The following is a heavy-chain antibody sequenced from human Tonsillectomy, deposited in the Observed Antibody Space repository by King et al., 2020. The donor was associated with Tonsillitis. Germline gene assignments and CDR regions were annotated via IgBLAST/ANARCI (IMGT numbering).Heavy chain of an antibody. J-gene: IGHJ4*02. CDR3: ARGPDVGYSDGHYFDY. CDR2: ISGSGNNK. V-gene: IGHV3-21*01. D-gene: IGHD5-18*01. CDR1: GFIFRTYK. Sequence: VQLVESGGGLVKPGGSLRLSCAASGFIFRTYKLSWVRQAPGKGLEWVTSISGSGNNKFYADSVKGRIIVSRDNAKNSLYLQMHSLGAEDTAVYYCARGPDVGYSDGHYFDYWGQGTLVTVSS.